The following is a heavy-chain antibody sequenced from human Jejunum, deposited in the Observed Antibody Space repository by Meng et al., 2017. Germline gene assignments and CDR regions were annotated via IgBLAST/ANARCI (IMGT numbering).Heavy chain of an antibody. D-gene: IGHD3-3*01. CDR2: ISSRSTHR. J-gene: IGHJ4*02. CDR1: GFTFSSYT. Sequence: GESLKISCADSGFTFSSYTINWVRQAPGKGLEWVASISSRSTHRHYAESVKGRFTVSRDNSWNTAYLQMNSLRAEDTAFYYCAKANDYWSGGFDSWGQGTLVTVSS. CDR3: AKANDYWSGGFDS. V-gene: IGHV3-21*04.